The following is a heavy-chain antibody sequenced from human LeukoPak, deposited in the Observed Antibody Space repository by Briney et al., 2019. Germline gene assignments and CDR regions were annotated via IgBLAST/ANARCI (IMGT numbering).Heavy chain of an antibody. CDR1: GGSISRSYYY. CDR3: ARSKRITMIVVVRPDAFDI. CDR2: VYYSGKT. Sequence: SETLSLTCTVSGGSISRSYYYWGWIRQPPGKGLEWVGSVYYSGKTFYSPSLESRVTISVDTSKNQFSLKLSSVTAADTAVYYCARSKRITMIVVVRPDAFDIWGQGTMVTVSS. J-gene: IGHJ3*02. D-gene: IGHD3-22*01. V-gene: IGHV4-39*01.